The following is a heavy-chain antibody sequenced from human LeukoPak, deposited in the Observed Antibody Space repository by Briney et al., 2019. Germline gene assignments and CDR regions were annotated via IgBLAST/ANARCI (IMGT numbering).Heavy chain of an antibody. CDR3: ARLYDSSPLDY. D-gene: IGHD3-22*01. J-gene: IGHJ4*02. CDR2: IYPGDSDT. V-gene: IGHV5-51*01. CDR1: GCSFTSYW. Sequence: GESLKISCKGSGCSFTSYWIGWGRQMPGKGLEWMGIIYPGDSDTRYSPSFQGQVTISADKSISTAYLQWSSLKASDSAMYYCARLYDSSPLDYWRQGTLVTVSS.